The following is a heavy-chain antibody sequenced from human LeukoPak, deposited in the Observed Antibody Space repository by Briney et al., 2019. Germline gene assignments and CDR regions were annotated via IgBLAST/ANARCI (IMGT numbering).Heavy chain of an antibody. Sequence: GGSLRLSCAASGFTFSSYWMSWVRQAPGKGLEWVANIKKDGSEKYYVDSVKGRFTISRDNAKTSLYLQMNSLRAEDTAVYYCARKAGYYYGSGDYWGQGTLVTVSS. V-gene: IGHV3-7*03. CDR2: IKKDGSEK. CDR1: GFTFSSYW. D-gene: IGHD3-10*01. CDR3: ARKAGYYYGSGDY. J-gene: IGHJ4*02.